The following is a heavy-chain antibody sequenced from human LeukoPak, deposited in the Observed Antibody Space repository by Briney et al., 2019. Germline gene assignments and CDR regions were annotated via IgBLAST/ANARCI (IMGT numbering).Heavy chain of an antibody. J-gene: IGHJ4*02. D-gene: IGHD2-2*01. V-gene: IGHV3-21*01. CDR1: GFTFRSYS. CDR2: IDPSSTYI. CDR3: ARAPTVLVGYCSSSSCQADY. Sequence: GGSLRLSCAAPGFTFRSYSMNWVRQAPGKGLEWVSAIDPSSTYIYYADSVKGRFTISRDNAENPLYLQMNSLRVEDTAVYYCARAPTVLVGYCSSSSCQADYWGQGTLVTVSS.